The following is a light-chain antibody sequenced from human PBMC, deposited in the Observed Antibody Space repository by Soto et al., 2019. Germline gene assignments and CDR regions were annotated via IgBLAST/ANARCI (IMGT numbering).Light chain of an antibody. Sequence: EIVMTKSPATLSVSPGERATLSCRASQSVSSNLAWYQQKPGQAPRLLIYGASTRATGIPARFSGSGSGTEFTLTSSSLQSADFAVYYCQQYNNWPPYTFGQGTKLQIK. J-gene: IGKJ2*01. CDR2: GAS. V-gene: IGKV3-15*01. CDR1: QSVSSN. CDR3: QQYNNWPPYT.